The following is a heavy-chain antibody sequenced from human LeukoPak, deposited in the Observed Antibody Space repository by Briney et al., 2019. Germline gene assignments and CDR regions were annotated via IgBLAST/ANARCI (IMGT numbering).Heavy chain of an antibody. J-gene: IGHJ4*02. D-gene: IGHD4-17*01. V-gene: IGHV1-69*13. Sequence: SVKVSCKASGGTFSSYAISWVRQAPGQGVEWMGGIIPIFGTTNNAQKFQGRVTITADESTSTAYMEVSSLRSEATAVYYGARDGVTYGDYFDYWGQGTLVTVSS. CDR2: IIPIFGTT. CDR3: ARDGVTYGDYFDY. CDR1: GGTFSSYA.